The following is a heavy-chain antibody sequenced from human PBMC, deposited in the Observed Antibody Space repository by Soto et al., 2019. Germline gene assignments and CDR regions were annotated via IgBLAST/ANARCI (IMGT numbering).Heavy chain of an antibody. D-gene: IGHD3-10*01. CDR3: ATSYGSGYRAFDY. J-gene: IGHJ4*02. Sequence: ASVKVSCKASGDTFSFYTGNWVRQAPGLGLEWVGRINPILSMSNYARKFQGRVTMTADKSTSTAYMEMRSLRFEDTAMYYCATSYGSGYRAFDYWGQGAQVTVSS. CDR1: GDTFSFYT. V-gene: IGHV1-69*02. CDR2: INPILSMS.